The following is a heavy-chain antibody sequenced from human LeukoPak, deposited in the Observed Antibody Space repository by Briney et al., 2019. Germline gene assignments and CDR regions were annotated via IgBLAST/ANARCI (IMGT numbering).Heavy chain of an antibody. Sequence: ASMKVSCKASGYKFTSYAINWVRQAPGQGLEWVGWISAYNGNTDYAQKLQDRVTMTTDTSTSTAYMELRGLTSDDTAVYYCARDPLRSTWSNYYNALDVWGQGTTVTVSS. V-gene: IGHV1-18*01. J-gene: IGHJ6*02. CDR1: GYKFTSYA. CDR3: ARDPLRSTWSNYYNALDV. D-gene: IGHD2-2*01. CDR2: ISAYNGNT.